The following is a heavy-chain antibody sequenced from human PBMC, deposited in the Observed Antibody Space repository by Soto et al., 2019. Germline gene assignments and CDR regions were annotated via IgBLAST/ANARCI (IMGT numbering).Heavy chain of an antibody. D-gene: IGHD3-10*01. J-gene: IGHJ3*02. Sequence: SVKVSCKAPGFTFTSSAVLWVRQARGQRLEWIGWIVVGSGNTNYAQKFQERVTITRDMSTSTAYMELSSLRSEDTAVYYCAAGPLSAEPIVGVDAFDTWGQGTMVTVSS. V-gene: IGHV1-58*01. CDR2: IVVGSGNT. CDR3: AAGPLSAEPIVGVDAFDT. CDR1: GFTFTSSA.